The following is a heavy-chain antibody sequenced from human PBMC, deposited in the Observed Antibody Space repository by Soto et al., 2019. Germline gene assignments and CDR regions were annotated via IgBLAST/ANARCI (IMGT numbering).Heavy chain of an antibody. CDR2: ISWNSGRI. J-gene: IGHJ5*02. D-gene: IGHD3-22*01. Sequence: DVQLVESGGGLVQPGRSLRLSCAASGFTFDDYAMHWVRQAPGKGLEWVSSISWNSGRIGYADSVKGRFTISRDNAKNSLYLQMNSLRTEDTALYYCAKDHYYDSSGQNWFDPWGQGTLVTVSS. V-gene: IGHV3-9*01. CDR3: AKDHYYDSSGQNWFDP. CDR1: GFTFDDYA.